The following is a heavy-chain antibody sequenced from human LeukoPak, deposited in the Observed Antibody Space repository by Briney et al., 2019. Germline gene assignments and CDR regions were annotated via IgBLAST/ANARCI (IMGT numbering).Heavy chain of an antibody. CDR2: INPSGGST. CDR1: GYTFTKYY. J-gene: IGHJ4*02. CDR3: ALPRGGYSSSPFDY. Sequence: ASVKVSCKASGYTFTKYYMHWVRQAPGQGLEWMGIINPSGGSTSYAQKSQGRVTMTRGTSTSTVYMELSSLRSEDTAVYYCALPRGGYSSSPFDYWGQGTLVTVSS. D-gene: IGHD6-6*01. V-gene: IGHV1-46*01.